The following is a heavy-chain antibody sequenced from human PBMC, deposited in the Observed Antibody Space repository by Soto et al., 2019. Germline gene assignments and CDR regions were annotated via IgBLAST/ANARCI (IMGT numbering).Heavy chain of an antibody. CDR2: IYWDDDK. V-gene: IGHV2-5*02. D-gene: IGHD1-26*01. CDR1: GFSLSTSGVG. Sequence: QITLKESGPTLVKPTQTLTLTCTFSGFSLSTSGVGVGWIRQPPGKALEWLALIYWDDDKRYSPSLKSRLTIPKDTSKNQVVLTMTNMDPVDTATYYCAPRCVEWPCRDWFDPWGQGTLVTVSS. J-gene: IGHJ5*02. CDR3: APRCVEWPCRDWFDP.